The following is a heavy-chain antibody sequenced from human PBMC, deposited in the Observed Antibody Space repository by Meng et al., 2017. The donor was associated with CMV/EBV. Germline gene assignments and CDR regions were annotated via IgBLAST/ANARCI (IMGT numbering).Heavy chain of an antibody. CDR3: ARDRVPCSSTSCYLDY. CDR2: ISSSGSTI. Sequence: GESLKISCAASGFTFSSYEMNWVRQAPGKGLEWVSYISSSGSTIYYADSVKGRFTISRDNAKNSLYLQMNSLRAEDTAVYYCARDRVPCSSTSCYLDYWGQGTLVTVSS. D-gene: IGHD2-2*01. V-gene: IGHV3-48*03. CDR1: GFTFSSYE. J-gene: IGHJ4*02.